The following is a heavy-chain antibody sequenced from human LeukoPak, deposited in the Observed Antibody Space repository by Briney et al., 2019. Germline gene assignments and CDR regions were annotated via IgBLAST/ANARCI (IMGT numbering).Heavy chain of an antibody. J-gene: IGHJ3*02. Sequence: ASVKVSCKASGYTFTGYYMHWVRQAPGQGLEWMGWINPNSGGTNYAQKFQGRVTMTRDTSISTAYMELSRLRSDDTAVYYCARDWGYCSSTSCLHAFDIWGQGTMVTVSS. CDR3: ARDWGYCSSTSCLHAFDI. V-gene: IGHV1-2*02. CDR2: INPNSGGT. CDR1: GYTFTGYY. D-gene: IGHD2-2*01.